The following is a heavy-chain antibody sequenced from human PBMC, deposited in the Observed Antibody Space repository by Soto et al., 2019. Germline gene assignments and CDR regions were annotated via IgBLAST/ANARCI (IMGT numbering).Heavy chain of an antibody. D-gene: IGHD1-20*01. V-gene: IGHV3-48*03. Sequence: EVRLVESGGGLIQPGGSLRLSCAVSGFTFSSYDMIWVRQAPGKGLEWVSYISRSGRAIYSADSVKGRFTISRDNARNSLFLQLNSLRAEDTAVYYCARSSTVRADPYVTVDAFDLWGPGTMVTVSS. CDR3: ARSSTVRADPYVTVDAFDL. J-gene: IGHJ3*01. CDR2: ISRSGRAI. CDR1: GFTFSSYD.